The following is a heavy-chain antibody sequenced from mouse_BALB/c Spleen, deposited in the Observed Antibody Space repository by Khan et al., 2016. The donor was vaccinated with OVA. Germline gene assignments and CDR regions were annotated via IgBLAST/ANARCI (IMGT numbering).Heavy chain of an antibody. CDR2: VSTGGHYT. CDR3: ARIAYYYDSEGFAY. V-gene: IGHV5-6*01. CDR1: GFTFSTYG. Sequence: EVQLQESGGDVVKPGGSLKLSCAASGFTFSTYGMSWVRQTPDKRLEWVATVSTGGHYTYYPDTVKGRFTISRDNAKNTLYLQMSSLKSEDTAIFYWARIAYYYDSEGFAYWGQGTLVTVSA. D-gene: IGHD1-1*01. J-gene: IGHJ3*01.